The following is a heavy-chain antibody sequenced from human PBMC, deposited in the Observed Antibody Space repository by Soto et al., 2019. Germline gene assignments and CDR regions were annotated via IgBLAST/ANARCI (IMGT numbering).Heavy chain of an antibody. D-gene: IGHD3-9*01. CDR1: GFTFSSHA. CDR2: ISGSGGST. CDR3: AKDSLVLRYFDWVLYFDY. Sequence: GGSLRLSCAASGFTFSSHAMSWVSQAPGKGLEWVSAISGSGGSTYYADSVKGRFTISRDNSKNTLYLQMNSLRAEDTAVYYCAKDSLVLRYFDWVLYFDYWGQGTLVTVSS. V-gene: IGHV3-23*01. J-gene: IGHJ4*02.